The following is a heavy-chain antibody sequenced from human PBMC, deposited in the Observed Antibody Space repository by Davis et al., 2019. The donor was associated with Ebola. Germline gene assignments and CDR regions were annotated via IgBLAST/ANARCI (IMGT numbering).Heavy chain of an antibody. D-gene: IGHD3-16*01. CDR3: ALRGDSGWFDP. CDR1: GGSISSSSYY. CDR2: INYSGST. V-gene: IGHV4-39*07. J-gene: IGHJ5*02. Sequence: PSETLSLTCTVSGGSISSSSYYWGWIRQPPGKGLEWIGSINYSGSTYYNPSLKSRVTISVDTSKNQFSLKLSSVTAADTAVYYCALRGDSGWFDPWGQGTLVTVSS.